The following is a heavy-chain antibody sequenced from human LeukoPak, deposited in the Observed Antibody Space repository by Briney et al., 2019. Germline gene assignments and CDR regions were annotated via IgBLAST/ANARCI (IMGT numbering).Heavy chain of an antibody. CDR3: ARHMAMDYDSSGYYPLGY. Sequence: PSETLSLTCTVSGGSISSYYWSWIRQPPGKGLEWIGYVFYSGSTNYNPSLQSRVTISVDTSKNQFSLKLSSVTAADTAVYYCARHMAMDYDSSGYYPLGYWGQGTLVTVSS. J-gene: IGHJ4*02. D-gene: IGHD3-22*01. CDR2: VFYSGST. CDR1: GGSISSYY. V-gene: IGHV4-59*08.